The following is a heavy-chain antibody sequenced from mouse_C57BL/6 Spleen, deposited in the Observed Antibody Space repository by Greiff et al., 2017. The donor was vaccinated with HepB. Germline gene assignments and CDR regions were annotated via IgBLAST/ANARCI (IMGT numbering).Heavy chain of an antibody. CDR2: INPSSGYT. Sequence: VQLQQSGAELARPGASVKMSCKASGYTFTSYTLHWVKQRPGQGLEWIGYINPSSGYTKYNQKFKDKATLTADKSSSTAYMQLSSLTSEDSAVYYCAIGIYYGSSLYYFDYWGQGTTLTVSS. V-gene: IGHV1-4*01. CDR1: GYTFTSYT. D-gene: IGHD1-1*01. J-gene: IGHJ2*01. CDR3: AIGIYYGSSLYYFDY.